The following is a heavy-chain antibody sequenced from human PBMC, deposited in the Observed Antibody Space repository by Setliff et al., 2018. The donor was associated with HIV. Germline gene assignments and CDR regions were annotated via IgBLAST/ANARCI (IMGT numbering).Heavy chain of an antibody. CDR2: IYSSGAT. Sequence: KPSETLSLTCTVSGNSINSGGYYWSWIRHRPGKGLEWIGYIYSSGATYYNPSLKNRLTISVDTSKNQFSLKLSSVTAADTAVYYCARCAIVLVPAYFDPWGQGTLVTVSS. V-gene: IGHV4-31*03. CDR1: GNSINSGGYY. CDR3: ARCAIVLVPAYFDP. J-gene: IGHJ5*02. D-gene: IGHD2-2*01.